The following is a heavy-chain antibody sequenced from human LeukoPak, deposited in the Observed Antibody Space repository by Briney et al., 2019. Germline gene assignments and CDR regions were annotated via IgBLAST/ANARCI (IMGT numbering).Heavy chain of an antibody. J-gene: IGHJ4*02. CDR1: GFTFSSYS. CDR2: ISSSSSYI. D-gene: IGHD3-10*01. Sequence: GGSLRLSCAASGFTFSSYSMSWVRQAPGKGLEWVSSISSSSSYIYYADSVKGRFTISRDNAKNSLYLQMNSLRAEDTAVYYCARDEGWFGEYWGQGTLVTVSS. CDR3: ARDEGWFGEY. V-gene: IGHV3-21*01.